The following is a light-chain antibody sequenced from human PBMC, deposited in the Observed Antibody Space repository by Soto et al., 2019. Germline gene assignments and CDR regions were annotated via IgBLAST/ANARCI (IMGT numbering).Light chain of an antibody. CDR3: QRYGTSLPLT. J-gene: IGKJ4*01. Sequence: ENFFSQSPRPLSFSPRDKANPPRRARPSVSSNYLAWYQQKPGQAPRLLIYGASSRATGIPDRFSGSGSGTDFTLTISRLEPEDFAVYYCQRYGTSLPLTFGGGTKVDIK. V-gene: IGKV3-20*01. CDR1: PSVSSNY. CDR2: GAS.